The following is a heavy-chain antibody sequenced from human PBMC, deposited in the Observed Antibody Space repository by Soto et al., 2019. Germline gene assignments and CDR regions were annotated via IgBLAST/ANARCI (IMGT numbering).Heavy chain of an antibody. J-gene: IGHJ5*02. CDR1: GYTFTSYG. Sequence: GASVKVSCKASGYTFTSYGISWVRQAPGQGLEWMGWISAYNGNTDYPQKLQGRVTMTTDTSTSTAYMELRSLRSDDTAMYYCARHNRYSSTWFEGWFDPWGQGTLVTVSS. CDR2: ISAYNGNT. CDR3: ARHNRYSSTWFEGWFDP. D-gene: IGHD6-13*01. V-gene: IGHV1-18*01.